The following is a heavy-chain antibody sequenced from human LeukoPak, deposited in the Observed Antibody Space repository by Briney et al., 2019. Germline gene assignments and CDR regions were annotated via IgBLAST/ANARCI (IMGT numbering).Heavy chain of an antibody. D-gene: IGHD6-6*01. Sequence: GGSLRLSCAASGFSFSSYGMSWVRQAPGKGLEWISAITGSGGTTYYADSVEGRFTISRDNSKNTLYLQVNSLRAEDTAVYYCARGYYSSSWAFGYYYYMDVWGKGTTVTVSS. J-gene: IGHJ6*03. CDR1: GFSFSSYG. CDR2: ITGSGGTT. V-gene: IGHV3-23*01. CDR3: ARGYYSSSWAFGYYYYMDV.